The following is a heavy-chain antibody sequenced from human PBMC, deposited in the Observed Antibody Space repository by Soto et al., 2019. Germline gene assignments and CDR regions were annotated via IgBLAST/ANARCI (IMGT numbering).Heavy chain of an antibody. CDR1: GGSISSSSYY. Sequence: SETLSLTCTVSGGSISSSSYYWGWIRQPPGKGLEWIGSIYYSGSTYYNPSLKSRVTISVDTSKNQFSLKLSSVTAADTAVYYCARLSGSPLENYYYMDVWGKGTTVTVSS. CDR2: IYYSGST. D-gene: IGHD3-10*01. V-gene: IGHV4-39*01. J-gene: IGHJ6*03. CDR3: ARLSGSPLENYYYMDV.